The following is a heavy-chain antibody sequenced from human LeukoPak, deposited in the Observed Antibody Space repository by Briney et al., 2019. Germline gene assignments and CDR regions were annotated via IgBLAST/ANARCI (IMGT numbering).Heavy chain of an antibody. CDR3: ARDCNGGSRYDGFDY. Sequence: PGRSLRLSCAASGFTFSSYGMHWVRQAPGKGLEWVAVIWYDGSNKYYADSVKGRFTISRDNSKNTLYLQMNSLRAEDTAVYYCARDCNGGSRYDGFDYWGQGTLVTVSS. V-gene: IGHV3-33*01. CDR1: GFTFSSYG. CDR2: IWYDGSNK. J-gene: IGHJ4*02. D-gene: IGHD2-15*01.